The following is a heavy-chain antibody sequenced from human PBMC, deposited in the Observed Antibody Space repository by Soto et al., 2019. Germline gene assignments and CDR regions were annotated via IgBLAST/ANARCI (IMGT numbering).Heavy chain of an antibody. J-gene: IGHJ4*01. CDR1: GYTFTSYG. V-gene: IGHV1-18*01. Sequence: ASVKVSCKASGYTFTSYGISWVRQAPGQGLEWMGWISAYNGNTNYAQKLQGRVTMTTDTSTSTAYMELRSLRSDDTAVYYCARDRGDIRLSYYFDYWGQGTLVTVSS. CDR2: ISAYNGNT. D-gene: IGHD3-16*01. CDR3: ARDRGDIRLSYYFDY.